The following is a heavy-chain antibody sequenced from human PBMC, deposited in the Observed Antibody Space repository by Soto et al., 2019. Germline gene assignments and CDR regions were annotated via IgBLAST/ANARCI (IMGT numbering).Heavy chain of an antibody. CDR3: AILLLYYGGNPADFDY. CDR2: IIPIFGTA. CDR1: GGTFSSYA. D-gene: IGHD4-17*01. V-gene: IGHV1-69*13. Sequence: GASVKVSCKASGGTFSSYAISWVRQAPGQGLEWMGGIIPIFGTANYAQKYQGRVTITADESTSTAYMELSSLRSEDTAVYYCAILLLYYGGNPADFDYWGQGTLVTVSS. J-gene: IGHJ4*02.